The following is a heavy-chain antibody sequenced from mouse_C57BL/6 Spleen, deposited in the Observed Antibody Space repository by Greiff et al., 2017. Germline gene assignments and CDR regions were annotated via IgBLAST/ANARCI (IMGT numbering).Heavy chain of an antibody. CDR2: IDPSDSYT. CDR1: GYTFTSYW. D-gene: IGHD1-1*01. J-gene: IGHJ1*03. V-gene: IGHV1-69*01. CDR3: ASHYYGSSYDSHWYFDV. Sequence: QVQLKQPGAELVMPGASVKLSCKASGYTFTSYWMHWVKQRPGQGLEWIGEIDPSDSYTNYNQKFKGKSTLTVDKSSSTAYMQLSSLTSEDSAVYYCASHYYGSSYDSHWYFDVWGTGTTVTVSS.